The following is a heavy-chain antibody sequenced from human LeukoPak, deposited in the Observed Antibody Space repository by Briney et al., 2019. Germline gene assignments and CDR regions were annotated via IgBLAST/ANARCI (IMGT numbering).Heavy chain of an antibody. CDR2: INAGNGNT. D-gene: IGHD6-19*01. CDR1: GYTFTNYV. V-gene: IGHV1-3*01. CDR3: ARDLGGQWLVFDY. Sequence: ASVKVSCKAVGYTFTNYVLHWVRQAPGQRLEWMGWINAGNGNTKHSQKFQGRVTITRDTSASTACMELSSLRSEDTAIYYCARDLGGQWLVFDYWGQGTLVTVSS. J-gene: IGHJ4*02.